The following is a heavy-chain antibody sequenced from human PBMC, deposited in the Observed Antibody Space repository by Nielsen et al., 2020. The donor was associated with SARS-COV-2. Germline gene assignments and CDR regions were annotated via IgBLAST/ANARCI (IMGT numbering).Heavy chain of an antibody. V-gene: IGHV4-31*03. D-gene: IGHD1-14*01. J-gene: IGHJ3*02. CDR2: IYHTGST. Sequence: SETLSLTCTVSGGSMKTARYYWSWIRQHPEWGLEWVGYIYHTGSTYYNAALESRVTISADMSENQFSLELTSLTAADTAVYYCARGIRPRHVFDIWGQGTMVTVSS. CDR3: ARGIRPRHVFDI. CDR1: GGSMKTARYY.